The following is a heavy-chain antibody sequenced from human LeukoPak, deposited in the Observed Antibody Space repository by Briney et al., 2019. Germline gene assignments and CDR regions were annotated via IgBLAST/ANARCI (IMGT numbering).Heavy chain of an antibody. CDR2: ISSSSSYI. V-gene: IGHV3-21*01. D-gene: IGHD6-19*01. CDR1: GFTFSSYS. J-gene: IGHJ4*02. Sequence: GGSLRISCAATGFTFSSYSMNWVRQAPGKGLEWVLSISSSSSYIYYADSVKGRFTISRDNAKNSLYLQMNSLRAEDTAVYYCARVGTSSSGWQFDYWGQGTLATVSS. CDR3: ARVGTSSSGWQFDY.